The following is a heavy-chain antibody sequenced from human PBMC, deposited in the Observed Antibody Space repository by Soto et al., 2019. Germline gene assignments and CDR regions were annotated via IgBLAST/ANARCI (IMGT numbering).Heavy chain of an antibody. D-gene: IGHD2-8*01. CDR2: ISAYNGNT. V-gene: IGHV1-18*01. Sequence: GASVKVSCKASGYTFTSYGISWVRQAPGQGLEWMGWISAYNGNTNYAQKLRGRVTMTTDTSTSTAYMELRSLRSDDTAVYYCARDYCTNGVCYRGHFDYWGQGTLVTVSS. CDR3: ARDYCTNGVCYRGHFDY. CDR1: GYTFTSYG. J-gene: IGHJ4*02.